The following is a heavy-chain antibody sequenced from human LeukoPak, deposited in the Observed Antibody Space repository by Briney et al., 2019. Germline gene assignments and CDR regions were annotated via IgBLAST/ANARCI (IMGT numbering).Heavy chain of an antibody. D-gene: IGHD3-10*01. CDR2: IYTSGST. CDR1: GGSISSGSYY. CDR3: ARSITMVRGVILNDAFDI. Sequence: SQTLSLTCTVSGGSISSGSYYWSWIRQPAGKGLEWIGRIYTSGSTNYNPSLKSRVTISVDTSKNQFSLKLSSVTAADTAVYYCARSITMVRGVILNDAFDIWGQGTIVTVSS. J-gene: IGHJ3*02. V-gene: IGHV4-61*02.